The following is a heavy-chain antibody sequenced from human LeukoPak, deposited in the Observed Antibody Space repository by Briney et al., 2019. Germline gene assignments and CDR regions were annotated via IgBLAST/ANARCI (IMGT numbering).Heavy chain of an antibody. D-gene: IGHD2-21*02. J-gene: IGHJ3*02. CDR1: GGSISSYF. V-gene: IGHV4-59*08. CDR2: IESSGTT. CDR3: ARQRLTATTDAFDI. Sequence: SETLSLTCSVSGGSISSYFWSWIRQPPGKGLEWIGYIESSGTTYYNPSLKSRVTISVDTSKNQFSLKVNSVTAADTAVFYCARQRLTATTDAFDIWGQGTLVTVSS.